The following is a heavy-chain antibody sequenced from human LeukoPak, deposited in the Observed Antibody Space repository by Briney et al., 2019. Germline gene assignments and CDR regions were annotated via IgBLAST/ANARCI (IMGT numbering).Heavy chain of an antibody. D-gene: IGHD6-13*01. CDR3: ATSGYSSSWYYLDY. J-gene: IGHJ4*02. CDR2: FDPEDGET. CDR1: GYTLTELS. Sequence: GASVKVSCKVSGYTLTELSMHWVRQAPGKGLEWMGGFDPEDGETIYAQKFQGRVTMTEDTSTDTAYMELSSLRSEDTAVYYCATSGYSSSWYYLDYWGQGTLVTVSS. V-gene: IGHV1-24*01.